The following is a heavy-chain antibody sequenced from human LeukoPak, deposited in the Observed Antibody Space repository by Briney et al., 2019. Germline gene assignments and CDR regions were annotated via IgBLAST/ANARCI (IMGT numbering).Heavy chain of an antibody. CDR3: ARVRYGYYYYYMDV. CDR1: GYSISSDYY. J-gene: IGHJ6*03. V-gene: IGHV4-61*01. Sequence: SETLSLTCTVSGYSISSDYYWSWIRQPPGKGLEWIGYIYYSGSTNYNPSLKSRVTISVDTSKNQFSLKLSSVTAADTAVYYCARVRYGYYYYYMDVWGKGTTVTVSS. CDR2: IYYSGST. D-gene: IGHD5-18*01.